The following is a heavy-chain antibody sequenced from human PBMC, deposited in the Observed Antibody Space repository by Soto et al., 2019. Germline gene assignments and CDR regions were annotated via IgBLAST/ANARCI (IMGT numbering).Heavy chain of an antibody. CDR1: GFTVSSNY. Sequence: EVQLVESGGGLVQPGGSLRLSCAASGFTVSSNYMSWVRQAPGKGLEWVSVLYSGGSTYYADSVKGRFTISRHNSKNTLYLQMNSLRAEDTAVYYCARGGGYSSSWTSFDYWGQGTLVTVSS. J-gene: IGHJ4*02. CDR3: ARGGGYSSSWTSFDY. V-gene: IGHV3-53*04. D-gene: IGHD6-13*01. CDR2: LYSGGST.